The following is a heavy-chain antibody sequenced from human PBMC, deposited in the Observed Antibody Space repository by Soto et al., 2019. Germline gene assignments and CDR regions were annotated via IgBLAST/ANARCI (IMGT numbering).Heavy chain of an antibody. CDR3: ARGESGSKFRTTSWFDF. J-gene: IGHJ4*02. CDR1: GYTFTNYW. V-gene: IGHV5-51*01. D-gene: IGHD1-1*01. Sequence: GESLKISCHGSGYTFTNYWIGWVRQMPGKGLEWMGIFYPGDSDTRYGPSLQGHVTISADKSISTAYLQWGGLKASDSAMYYCARGESGSKFRTTSWFDFWGQGTLVTVSS. CDR2: FYPGDSDT.